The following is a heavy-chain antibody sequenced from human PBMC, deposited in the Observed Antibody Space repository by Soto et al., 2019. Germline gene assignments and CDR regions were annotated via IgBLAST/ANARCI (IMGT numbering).Heavy chain of an antibody. J-gene: IGHJ4*02. D-gene: IGHD3-10*01. CDR2: INHSGST. Sequence: QVQLQQWGAGLLKPSETLSLTCAVYGGSFSGYYWSWIRQPPGKGLEWIGEINHSGSTNYNPSLKRRVTLSVETAKTQFSLKLSSVTAADTAVYYWASDTYYYGSGRADYWGQGTLVTVSS. CDR3: ASDTYYYGSGRADY. CDR1: GGSFSGYY. V-gene: IGHV4-34*01.